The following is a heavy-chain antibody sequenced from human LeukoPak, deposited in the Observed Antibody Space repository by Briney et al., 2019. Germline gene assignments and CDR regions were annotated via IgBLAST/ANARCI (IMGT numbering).Heavy chain of an antibody. Sequence: PSETLSLTCTVSGYSISSGYYWGWIRQPAGKGLEWIGRIYTSGSTNYNPSLKSRVTMSVDTSKNQFSLKLSSVTAADTAVYYCARGITMVRGVTTHYYYYMDVWGKGTTVTVSS. CDR3: ARGITMVRGVTTHYYYYMDV. V-gene: IGHV4-4*07. D-gene: IGHD3-10*01. CDR1: GYSISSGYY. CDR2: IYTSGST. J-gene: IGHJ6*03.